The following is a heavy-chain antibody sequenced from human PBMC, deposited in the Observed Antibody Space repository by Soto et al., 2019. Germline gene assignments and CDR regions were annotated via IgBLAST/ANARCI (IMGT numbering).Heavy chain of an antibody. CDR2: IYYSGST. CDR1: GGSVSSGSYY. V-gene: IGHV4-61*01. J-gene: IGHJ6*02. CDR3: ARGEWEWELLRLGYYYGMDV. D-gene: IGHD1-26*01. Sequence: SETLSLTCTVSGGSVSSGSYYLSWIRQPPGKGLEWIGYIYYSGSTNYNPSLKSRVTISVDTSKNQFSLKLSSVTAADTAVYYCARGEWEWELLRLGYYYGMDVWGQGTTVTVSS.